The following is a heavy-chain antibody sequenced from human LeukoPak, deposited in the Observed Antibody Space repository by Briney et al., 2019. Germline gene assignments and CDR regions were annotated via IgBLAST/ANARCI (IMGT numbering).Heavy chain of an antibody. CDR2: IDAGGSSYI. J-gene: IGHJ4*02. D-gene: IGHD1-26*01. CDR1: GFTFSDYS. CDR3: ARGGQSLQSLELLDY. Sequence: GGSLRLSCAVSGFTFSDYSMSWVRQAPGKGLEWVSSIDAGGSSYIYYADSVRGRFTVSRDNAQNSLYLQMTSLRAEDTAVYYCARGGQSLQSLELLDYWGQGTLVTVSS. V-gene: IGHV3-21*01.